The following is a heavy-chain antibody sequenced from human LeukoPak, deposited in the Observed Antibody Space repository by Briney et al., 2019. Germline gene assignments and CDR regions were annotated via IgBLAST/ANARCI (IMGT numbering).Heavy chain of an antibody. CDR3: ARSLVVAAAGIDY. D-gene: IGHD6-13*01. V-gene: IGHV1-3*01. CDR2: INAGNGNT. CDR1: GYTFTSYA. Sequence: GASVKVSCKASGYTFTSYAMHWVRQAPGQRLEWMGWINAGNGNTKYSQKFQGRVTITRDTSASTAYMELSSLRSEDTAVYYCARSLVVAAAGIDYWGQGTLVTVSS. J-gene: IGHJ4*02.